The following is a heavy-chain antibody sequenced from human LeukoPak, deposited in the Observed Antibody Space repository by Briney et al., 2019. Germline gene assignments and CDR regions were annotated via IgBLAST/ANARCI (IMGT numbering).Heavy chain of an antibody. V-gene: IGHV4-31*01. D-gene: IGHD2-21*02. CDR2: ISNSGTT. CDR1: GDSVTSGGYF. Sequence: SQTQSLTCTVSGDSVTSGGYFWTWIRQHPGKGLEWIGYISNSGTTSYNPSLKSQVSISVDTSYNQFSLRLSSVTAADTAVYYCARDVVVTSSPDAFDIWGQGTMVTVSS. CDR3: ARDVVVTSSPDAFDI. J-gene: IGHJ3*02.